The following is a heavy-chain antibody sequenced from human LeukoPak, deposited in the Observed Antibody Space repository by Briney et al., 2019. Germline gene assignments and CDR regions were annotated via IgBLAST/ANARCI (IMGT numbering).Heavy chain of an antibody. CDR1: GCRFTSYW. CDR2: IDPSDSYT. Sequence: GGALQSSFKGAGCRFTSYWIRWGRRMPGKGGEWMGRIDPSDSYTNYSPAFQGHVTISAHKSISTAYLQWSSLKASDTAMYYCARHGYGDYGMDVWGKGTTVTVSS. V-gene: IGHV5-10-1*01. J-gene: IGHJ6*04. CDR3: ARHGYGDYGMDV. D-gene: IGHD5-18*01.